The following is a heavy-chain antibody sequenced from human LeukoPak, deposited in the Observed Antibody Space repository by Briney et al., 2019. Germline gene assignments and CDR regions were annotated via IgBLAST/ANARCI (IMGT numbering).Heavy chain of an antibody. J-gene: IGHJ4*02. CDR3: AKGIDY. CDR1: GFTFSSYG. CDR2: ISYDGSNK. V-gene: IGHV3-30*18. Sequence: GGSLRLSCAASGFTFSSYGMHWVRQAPGKGLEWVAVISYDGSNKYHADSVKGRFTISRDNSKNTLYLQMNSLRAEDTAVYYCAKGIDYWGQGTLVTVSS.